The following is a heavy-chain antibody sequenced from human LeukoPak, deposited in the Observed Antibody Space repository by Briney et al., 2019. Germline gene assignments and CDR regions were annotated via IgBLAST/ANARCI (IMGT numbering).Heavy chain of an antibody. D-gene: IGHD1-26*01. CDR2: IIPILGIA. CDR3: ARPSESYGRYYFDY. J-gene: IGHJ4*02. CDR1: GGTFSSYT. V-gene: IGHV1-69*02. Sequence: GASVKVSCKASGGTFSSYTISWVRQAPGQGLEWMGRIIPILGIANYAQKFQGRVTITADKSTSTAYMELSSLRSEDTAVYYCARPSESYGRYYFDYWGQGTLVTVSS.